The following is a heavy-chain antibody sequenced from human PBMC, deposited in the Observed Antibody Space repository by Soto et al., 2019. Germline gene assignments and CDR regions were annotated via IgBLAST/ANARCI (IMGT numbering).Heavy chain of an antibody. D-gene: IGHD3-22*01. Sequence: QVQLVQSGAEVKKPGSSVKVSCKASGGTFSSYAISWVRQAPGQGLEWMGGIIPIFGTANYAQKFQGRVTITADESTSPAYMELSSLRSEDTAVYYCARGIERREMIVVNPFDYWGQGTLVTVSS. CDR1: GGTFSSYA. CDR2: IIPIFGTA. J-gene: IGHJ4*02. CDR3: ARGIERREMIVVNPFDY. V-gene: IGHV1-69*12.